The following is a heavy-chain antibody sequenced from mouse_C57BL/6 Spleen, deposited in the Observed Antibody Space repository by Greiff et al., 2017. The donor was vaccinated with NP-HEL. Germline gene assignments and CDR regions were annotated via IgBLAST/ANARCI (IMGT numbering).Heavy chain of an antibody. V-gene: IGHV1-64*01. CDR1: GYTFTSYW. CDR2: IHPNSGST. CDR3: ARSPHTTVVEGCAY. Sequence: VQLQQSGAELVKPGASVKLSCKASGYTFTSYWMHWVKQRPGQGLEWIGMIHPNSGSTNYNEKFKSKATLTVDKSSSTAYMQLSSLTSEDSAVYYCARSPHTTVVEGCAYWGQGTLVTVSA. D-gene: IGHD1-1*01. J-gene: IGHJ3*01.